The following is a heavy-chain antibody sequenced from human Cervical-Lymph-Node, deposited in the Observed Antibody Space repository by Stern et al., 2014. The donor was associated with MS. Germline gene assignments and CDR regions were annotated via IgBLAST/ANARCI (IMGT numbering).Heavy chain of an antibody. CDR3: AVGGSYYYYYGMDV. J-gene: IGHJ6*02. CDR2: IIPILCTA. D-gene: IGHD2-15*01. CDR1: GGTFSSYA. Sequence: VQLVESGAEVMKPGSSVKVSCKASGGTFSSYAISWVRQAPGKGLEWMGGIIPILCTANYAQKFQGRVTITADESTSTAYMELSSLRSEDTAVYYCAVGGSYYYYYGMDVWGQGTTVTVSS. V-gene: IGHV1-69*01.